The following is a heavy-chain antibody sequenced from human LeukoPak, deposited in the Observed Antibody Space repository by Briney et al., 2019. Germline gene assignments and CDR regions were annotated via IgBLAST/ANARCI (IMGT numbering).Heavy chain of an antibody. Sequence: PSETLSLTCTVSGGSISSYYWSWIRQPPGKGLEWIGYIFYSGSTNYNPSLKSRVTISVDTSKNQFSLNLSSVTAAATAVSYFARRASFYNSGGNYFDYWGQGTLVTVHS. CDR2: IFYSGST. D-gene: IGHD2-15*01. J-gene: IGHJ4*02. CDR3: ARRASFYNSGGNYFDY. V-gene: IGHV4-59*01. CDR1: GGSISSYY.